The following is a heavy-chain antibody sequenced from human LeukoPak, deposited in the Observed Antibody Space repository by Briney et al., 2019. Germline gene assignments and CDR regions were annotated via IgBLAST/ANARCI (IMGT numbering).Heavy chain of an antibody. Sequence: GGSLRLSCAASGFIFSDYVMNWLRQAPGTGLEWVSYISTSGITIYYADSVKGRFTISRDNAKNSLYLQMNSLRAEDTAVYYCAREMGGYPFDYWGQGTLVTVSS. D-gene: IGHD5-12*01. V-gene: IGHV3-48*03. CDR2: ISTSGITI. J-gene: IGHJ4*02. CDR3: AREMGGYPFDY. CDR1: GFIFSDYV.